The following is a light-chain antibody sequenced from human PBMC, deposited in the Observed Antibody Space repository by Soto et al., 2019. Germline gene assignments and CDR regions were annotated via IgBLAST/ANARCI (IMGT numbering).Light chain of an antibody. V-gene: IGKV3-15*01. CDR2: GAS. Sequence: EIVMTQSPATLSVSPGERATLSCRASQSVSSNLAWYQQKPGQAPMLLIYGASTRATGIPARFSGSGSGTEFTLNISSLQSEDFAVYYCQEYNNWPRTFGQGTKVDI. CDR1: QSVSSN. CDR3: QEYNNWPRT. J-gene: IGKJ1*01.